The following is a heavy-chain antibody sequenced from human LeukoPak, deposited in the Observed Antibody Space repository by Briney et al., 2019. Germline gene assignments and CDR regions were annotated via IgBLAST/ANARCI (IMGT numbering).Heavy chain of an antibody. CDR1: GFTFSHSA. Sequence: GGSLRLSCTASGFTFSHSAMHWVRQAPGKGLEWVAFIRYDGSNKYYADSVKGRFTISRDNSKNTLYLQMNSLRAEDTAVYYCANSYGYRYQLDVWGKGTTVTVSS. CDR3: ANSYGYRYQLDV. J-gene: IGHJ6*04. CDR2: IRYDGSNK. V-gene: IGHV3-30*02. D-gene: IGHD5-18*01.